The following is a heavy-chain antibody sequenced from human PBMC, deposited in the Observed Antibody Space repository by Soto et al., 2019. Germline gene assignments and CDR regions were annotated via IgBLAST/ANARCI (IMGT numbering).Heavy chain of an antibody. D-gene: IGHD6-25*01. CDR3: ASTSIAAAGKDYNCFAP. Sequence: PGESLKISCKGSGYSFTSYWIGWVRQMPGKGLEWMGIIYPGDSDTRYSPSFQGQVTISADKSISTAYLQWSSLKASATAMYYCASTSIAAAGKDYNCFAPWGQGTLVTVSS. CDR1: GYSFTSYW. J-gene: IGHJ5*02. V-gene: IGHV5-51*01. CDR2: IYPGDSDT.